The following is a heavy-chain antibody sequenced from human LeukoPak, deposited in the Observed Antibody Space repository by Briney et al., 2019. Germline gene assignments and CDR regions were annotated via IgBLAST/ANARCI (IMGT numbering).Heavy chain of an antibody. V-gene: IGHV1-69*04. J-gene: IGHJ4*02. Sequence: GASVKVSCKASVGTFSGYTISWMRQAPGQGLEWRGRIIPILGIANCAQNFQGRVTITADKSTSTAYMELSSLRSEDTAVYYCARDSYYDSSGLFDYWGQGTLVTVSS. CDR2: IIPILGIA. CDR1: VGTFSGYT. D-gene: IGHD3-22*01. CDR3: ARDSYYDSSGLFDY.